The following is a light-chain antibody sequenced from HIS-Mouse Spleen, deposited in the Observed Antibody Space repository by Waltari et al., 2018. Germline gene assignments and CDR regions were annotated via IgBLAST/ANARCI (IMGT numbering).Light chain of an antibody. CDR3: CSYAGSYPVV. CDR2: DVS. J-gene: IGLJ2*01. CDR1: SRDVGGYNY. V-gene: IGLV2-11*01. Sequence: QSALTQPRSVSGSPGQSVTISCPGTSRDVGGYNYVPWYQQHPGKAPKLMIYDVSKRPSGVPDRFSGSKSGNTASLTISGLQAEDEADYYCCSYAGSYPVVFGGGTKLTVL.